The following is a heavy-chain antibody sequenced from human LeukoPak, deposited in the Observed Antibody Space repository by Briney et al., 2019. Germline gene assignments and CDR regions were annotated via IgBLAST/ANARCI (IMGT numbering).Heavy chain of an antibody. J-gene: IGHJ4*02. D-gene: IGHD6-19*01. CDR1: GFTFSSYS. CDR2: ISSSSSYI. V-gene: IGHV3-21*01. CDR3: ARESSGSYYFDY. Sequence: GGSLRLSCAASGFTFSSYSMNWVRQAPGKGLEWVSSISSSSSYIYYADSVKGRFTISRDNAKSSLYLQMNSLGAEDTAVYYCARESSGSYYFDYWGQGTLVTVSS.